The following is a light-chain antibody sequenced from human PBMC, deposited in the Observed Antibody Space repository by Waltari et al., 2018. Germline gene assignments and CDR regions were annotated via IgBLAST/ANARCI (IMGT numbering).Light chain of an antibody. CDR1: SSYVGGFSY. CDR2: DVS. CDR3: SSYTSSSPPFL. J-gene: IGLJ1*01. Sequence: QSALTQPASVSGSPGQSITISCPGTSSYVGGFSYVSWYQQQPGKAPKLMIYDVSNRPSGVSNRFSGSKSRKTASLTISGLQAEDEADYYCSSYTSSSPPFLFGTGTKVTVL. V-gene: IGLV2-14*03.